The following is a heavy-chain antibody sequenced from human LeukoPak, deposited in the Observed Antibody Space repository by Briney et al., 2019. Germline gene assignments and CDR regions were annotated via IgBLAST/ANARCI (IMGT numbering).Heavy chain of an antibody. CDR3: ARDFFHGHCAGLSCFLLDY. Sequence: GASVKVSCKASGYTFTRYGISWVREAHGQGLEWMGWITANNGDTNSAQKFQGRVTMTTDTSTSTAYMELRSLRSDDTAVYYCARDFFHGHCAGLSCFLLDYWGQGSLVTVSS. D-gene: IGHD2-15*01. CDR2: ITANNGDT. V-gene: IGHV1-18*01. J-gene: IGHJ4*02. CDR1: GYTFTRYG.